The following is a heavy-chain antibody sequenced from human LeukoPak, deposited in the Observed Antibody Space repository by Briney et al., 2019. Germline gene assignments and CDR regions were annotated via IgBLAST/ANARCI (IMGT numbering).Heavy chain of an antibody. D-gene: IGHD3-3*01. CDR1: GFTFSSYG. CDR3: ARGPYTDDFWSGYYTGQDY. Sequence: GGSLRLSCAASGFTFSSYGMNWVRQAPGKGLEWVSSISSSSSYIYYADSVKGRFTISRDNAKNSLYLQMNSLRAEDTAVYYCARGPYTDDFWSGYYTGQDYWGQGTLVTVSS. V-gene: IGHV3-21*01. CDR2: ISSSSSYI. J-gene: IGHJ4*02.